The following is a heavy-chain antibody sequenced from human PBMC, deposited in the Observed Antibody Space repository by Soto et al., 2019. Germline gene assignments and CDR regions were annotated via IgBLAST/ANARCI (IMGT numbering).Heavy chain of an antibody. CDR3: ARKPYSSSWSDY. Sequence: QVQLGESGGGLVKPGGSLRLSCAASGFTCSDYYMSWIRQAPGKGLECVSYISSSGRTIYYADSVKGRFTISRDNAKNSLYLQMNSLRAEDTAVYYCARKPYSSSWSDYCGQGTLVTVSS. CDR2: ISSSGRTI. V-gene: IGHV3-11*01. D-gene: IGHD6-13*01. CDR1: GFTCSDYY. J-gene: IGHJ4*02.